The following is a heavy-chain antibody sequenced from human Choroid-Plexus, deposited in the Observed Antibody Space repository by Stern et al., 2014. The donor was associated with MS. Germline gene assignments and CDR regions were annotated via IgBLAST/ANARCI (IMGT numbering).Heavy chain of an antibody. D-gene: IGHD2/OR15-2a*01. V-gene: IGHV3-30*18. J-gene: IGHJ5*02. CDR2: VSYDGSHK. Sequence: VQPVESGGGVVQPGRPLRLSCVAYGFTLGSCAMHWVRQAPGKGLAGLAGVSYDGSHKYYADSVKGRFTISRDNSQNTLYMQMSSLRPEDTAVYYCAKDRQYLTYFFDHWGQGSLVTVSS. CDR3: AKDRQYLTYFFDH. CDR1: GFTLGSCA.